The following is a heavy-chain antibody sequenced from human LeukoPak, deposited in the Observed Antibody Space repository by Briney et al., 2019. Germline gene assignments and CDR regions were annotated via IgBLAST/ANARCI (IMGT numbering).Heavy chain of an antibody. CDR1: GFTFSTYA. V-gene: IGHV3-23*01. D-gene: IGHD6-19*01. J-gene: IGHJ4*02. Sequence: SGGSLRLSCAASGFTFSTYAMSWVRQAPGKGLEWVSAISDSGGSTYYADSVKGRFTISRDNSKNTLYLQMNSLRAEDTAVYYCAKDKAVVGWNFDYWGQGTLVTVSS. CDR2: ISDSGGST. CDR3: AKDKAVVGWNFDY.